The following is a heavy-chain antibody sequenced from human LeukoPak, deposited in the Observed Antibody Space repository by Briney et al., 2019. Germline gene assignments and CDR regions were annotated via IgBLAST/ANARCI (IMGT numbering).Heavy chain of an antibody. Sequence: PGGSLRLSCAASGFTFSTYWMTWVRQAPGKGLEWVANIKQDGSEKYYVDSVKGRFTISRDNAKNSLYLQINSLRAEDTAVYYCARPTYYYGSGSYDVPGAFDYWGQGTLVTVSS. D-gene: IGHD3-10*01. CDR3: ARPTYYYGSGSYDVPGAFDY. J-gene: IGHJ4*02. CDR2: IKQDGSEK. V-gene: IGHV3-7*01. CDR1: GFTFSTYW.